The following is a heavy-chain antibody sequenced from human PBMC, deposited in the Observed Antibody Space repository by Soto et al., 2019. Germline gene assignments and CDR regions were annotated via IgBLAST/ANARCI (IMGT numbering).Heavy chain of an antibody. CDR3: ARMKIVGVLTYYMAA. J-gene: IGHJ6*03. CDR2: IYYSGST. Sequence: QRHLQESGPGLVKPSETMSLTCTVSGDSISISSHYWGWIRQPPGKGLEWITNIYYSGSTYYNPSLKSRVTISLDTAKNQVSLKLGSVTAADTAVYYCARMKIVGVLTYYMAACGQGTTVTVCS. D-gene: IGHD3-3*01. CDR1: GDSISISSHY. V-gene: IGHV4-39*01.